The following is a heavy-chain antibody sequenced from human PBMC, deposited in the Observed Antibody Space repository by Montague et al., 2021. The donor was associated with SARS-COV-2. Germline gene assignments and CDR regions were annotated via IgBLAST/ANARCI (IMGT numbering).Heavy chain of an antibody. Sequence: SETLSLTCAVYGGSFSGYSWSWIRQPPGKGLEWIGEINHSGSTNYNPSLKSRVTISVDTSKNQFSLKLGSVTAADTAVYYCARARWSYNILTGYYRGNYNFDYWGQGTLVTVSS. CDR1: GGSFSGYS. CDR2: INHSGST. J-gene: IGHJ4*02. D-gene: IGHD3-9*01. CDR3: ARARWSYNILTGYYRGNYNFDY. V-gene: IGHV4-34*01.